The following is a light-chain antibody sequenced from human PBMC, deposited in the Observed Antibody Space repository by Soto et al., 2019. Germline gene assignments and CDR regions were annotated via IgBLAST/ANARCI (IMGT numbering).Light chain of an antibody. Sequence: EIVLTQSPGSLSLSPGERATLSCRASQSVSSSFFAWYQQRPGQAPRLLIYGASSRATGIPDRFSGSGSGTDFTLNISRLEPEDFAVYYCQQYASSVTFGQGTKVEIK. V-gene: IGKV3-20*01. J-gene: IGKJ1*01. CDR3: QQYASSVT. CDR1: QSVSSSF. CDR2: GAS.